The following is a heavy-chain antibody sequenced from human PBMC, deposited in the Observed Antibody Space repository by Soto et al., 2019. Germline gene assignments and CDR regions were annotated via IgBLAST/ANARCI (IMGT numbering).Heavy chain of an antibody. D-gene: IGHD4-4*01. Sequence: ASVKVSCKTSGYSFTSCAMHWVRQAPGQRLEWLGWINADNGDTKYSQKFSGRVTITRDTSANTAFMELSSLRSEDTAMYYCARELQGLYYFDFWGQGTLVTVS. CDR1: GYSFTSCA. CDR2: INADNGDT. J-gene: IGHJ4*02. CDR3: ARELQGLYYFDF. V-gene: IGHV1-3*01.